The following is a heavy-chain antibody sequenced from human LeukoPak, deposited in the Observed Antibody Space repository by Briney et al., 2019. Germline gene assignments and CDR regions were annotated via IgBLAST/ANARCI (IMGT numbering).Heavy chain of an antibody. D-gene: IGHD7-27*01. J-gene: IGHJ4*02. Sequence: PGGSLRLSCAASGFTVSGSYMSWVRQAPGKGLEWVSVIHSGGKTYYADSVKGRFTTSRDNSKNTLYLQMNSLRAEDTAVYYCARAWGSPLDYWGQGTLVTVSS. CDR2: IHSGGKT. CDR1: GFTVSGSY. CDR3: ARAWGSPLDY. V-gene: IGHV3-53*01.